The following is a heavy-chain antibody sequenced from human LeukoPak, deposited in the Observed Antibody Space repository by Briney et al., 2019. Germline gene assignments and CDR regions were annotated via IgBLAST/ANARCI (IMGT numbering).Heavy chain of an antibody. CDR2: IWYDGNEI. D-gene: IGHD1-1*01. Sequence: PGGPLRLSCAASGFTFRSSGMHWVRQTPGKGLEWVAFIWYDGNEIYYADSVKGRFTISRDNSRNTLYLQMNSLRTEDTAVYYCAREQQGRRAAFDYWGQGTPVTVSS. J-gene: IGHJ4*02. CDR3: AREQQGRRAAFDY. CDR1: GFTFRSSG. V-gene: IGHV3-30*02.